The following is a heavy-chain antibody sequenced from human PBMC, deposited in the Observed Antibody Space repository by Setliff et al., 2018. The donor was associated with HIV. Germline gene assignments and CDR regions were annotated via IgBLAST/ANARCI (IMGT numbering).Heavy chain of an antibody. CDR2: ITGSGDST. J-gene: IGHJ4*02. V-gene: IGHV3-23*01. CDR1: GFIFSSNS. CDR3: ASHPSVYGPPFDY. Sequence: LGGSLRLSCAASGFIFSSNSMNWVRQAPGKGLEWVSSITGSGDSTYYADSVKGRFTISRDNSKNTLYLQMNSLRAEDTAVYYCASHPSVYGPPFDYWGQGTLVTVSS. D-gene: IGHD2-8*01.